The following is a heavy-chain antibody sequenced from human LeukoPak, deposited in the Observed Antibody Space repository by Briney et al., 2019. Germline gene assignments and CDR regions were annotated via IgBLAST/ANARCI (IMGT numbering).Heavy chain of an antibody. J-gene: IGHJ4*02. Sequence: GGSLRLSCLVSGFSFSSYVLHWVRQAPGKGLESVSGISQNGDNTYYADSVKGRFTISKDNSENTLYLQMNSLRPEDTAVYYCMNPNHYGSGRWGQGTLVTVSS. CDR2: ISQNGDNT. CDR1: GFSFSSYV. CDR3: MNPNHYGSGR. V-gene: IGHV3-64D*06. D-gene: IGHD3-10*01.